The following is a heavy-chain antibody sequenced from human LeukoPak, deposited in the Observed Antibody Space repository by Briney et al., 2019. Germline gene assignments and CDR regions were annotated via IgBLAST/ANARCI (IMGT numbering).Heavy chain of an antibody. CDR3: ARVSSSGWHPAVYYYYYMDV. CDR1: GVIFSNYW. V-gene: IGHV3-74*01. J-gene: IGHJ6*03. CDR2: INSDGSST. Sequence: EAGGSLRLSCAASGVIFSNYWMHWVRQAPGKGLVWVSRINSDGSSTSYADSVKGRFTISRDNAKNTLYLQMNSLRAEDTAVYYCARVSSSGWHPAVYYYYYMDVWGKGTTVTVSS. D-gene: IGHD6-19*01.